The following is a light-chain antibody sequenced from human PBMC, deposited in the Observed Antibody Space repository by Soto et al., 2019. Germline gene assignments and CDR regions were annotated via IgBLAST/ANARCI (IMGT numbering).Light chain of an antibody. CDR1: QSVNSN. V-gene: IGKV3-15*01. CDR2: GAS. CDR3: QDYNSWPWT. Sequence: SQSASTLSVSPAKRDTLPCRASQSVNSNLAWYQQKLGQAPRVLIYGASTGATGIPDRFSGSGSGTEFILTISSLQSEDFAIYCCQDYNSWPWTFGQGTKVDI. J-gene: IGKJ1*01.